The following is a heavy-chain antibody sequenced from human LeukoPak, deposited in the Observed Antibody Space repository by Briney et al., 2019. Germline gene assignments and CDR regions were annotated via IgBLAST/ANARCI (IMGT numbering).Heavy chain of an antibody. J-gene: IGHJ4*02. CDR2: IRYDGSNK. Sequence: GGSLRLSCAASGFTLSNYDMHWVRQAPGKGLEWVAFIRYDGSNKDYADSVKGRFTISRDNSKNTLLLQMNSLRSEDTVVYYCATRRDGYNWDSDYWGQGTLVTVSS. V-gene: IGHV3-30*02. CDR3: ATRRDGYNWDSDY. D-gene: IGHD5-24*01. CDR1: GFTLSNYD.